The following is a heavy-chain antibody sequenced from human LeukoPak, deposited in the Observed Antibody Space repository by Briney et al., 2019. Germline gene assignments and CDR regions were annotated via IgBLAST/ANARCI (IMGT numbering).Heavy chain of an antibody. CDR1: GGSISSSSYY. CDR3: ARAGPWQIDP. J-gene: IGHJ5*02. Sequence: SETLSLTCTVSGGSISSSSYYWSWIRQPPGKGLEWIGHVFYTGSSNYNPSLKSRVTISLDRSKNQFFLRVTSVTAADTAVYYCARAGPWQIDPWGQGTLVTVSS. V-gene: IGHV4-61*01. D-gene: IGHD3-10*01. CDR2: VFYTGSS.